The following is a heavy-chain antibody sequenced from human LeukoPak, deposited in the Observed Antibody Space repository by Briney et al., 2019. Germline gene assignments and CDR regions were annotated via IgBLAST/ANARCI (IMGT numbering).Heavy chain of an antibody. V-gene: IGHV4-61*02. J-gene: IGHJ3*02. CDR3: ATGAYCTNGVCYRHAFDI. Sequence: PSQTLSLNCTVSGGSISSGSYYWSWIRQPSGKALEWIGRISTSGSTNYNPSLKSRVTISVDTSKNQFSLKLSSVTAADTAVYYCATGAYCTNGVCYRHAFDIWGQGTMVTVSS. D-gene: IGHD2-8*01. CDR1: GGSISSGSYY. CDR2: ISTSGST.